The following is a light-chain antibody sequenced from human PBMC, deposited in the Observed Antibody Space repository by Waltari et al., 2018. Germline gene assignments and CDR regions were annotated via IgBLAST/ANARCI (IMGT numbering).Light chain of an antibody. J-gene: IGLJ2*01. Sequence: QSALTQPASVSGSPGQSITISCTGTSSDVGGYNYVSWYQHYPGKAPKLMIYDVSKRPSGVSNRFSGSKSGNTASLTISGLQAEDEADYYCCSYAGSSTHVLFGGGTKLTVL. V-gene: IGLV2-23*02. CDR2: DVS. CDR3: CSYAGSSTHVL. CDR1: SSDVGGYNY.